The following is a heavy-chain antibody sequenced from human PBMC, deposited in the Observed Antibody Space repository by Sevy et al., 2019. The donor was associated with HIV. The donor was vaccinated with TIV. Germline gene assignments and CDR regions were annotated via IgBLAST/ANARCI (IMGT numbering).Heavy chain of an antibody. CDR1: GYSFANNW. CDR3: ARLPVAEAGLYYFDY. D-gene: IGHD6-13*01. Sequence: GESLKISCKGSGYSFANNWIGWVRQMPGKGLEWMGIVYPGDSDTTYSQSFQGQVTISVDKSISTAYLQWNSLKASDTAMYYCARLPVAEAGLYYFDYWGQGTLVTVSS. CDR2: VYPGDSDT. V-gene: IGHV5-51*01. J-gene: IGHJ4*02.